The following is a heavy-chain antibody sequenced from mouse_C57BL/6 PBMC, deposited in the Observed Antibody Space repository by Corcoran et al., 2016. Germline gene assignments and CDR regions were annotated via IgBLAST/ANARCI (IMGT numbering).Heavy chain of an antibody. V-gene: IGHV1-26*01. CDR2: INPNNGGT. CDR3: ARDSSGYPAWFAY. Sequence: EVQLQQSGPELVKPGASVKISCKASGYTFTDYYMNWVKQSHGKSLEWIGDINPNNGGTSYNQKFKGKATLTVDKSSSTAYMKLRSLTSEDSAVYYCARDSSGYPAWFAYWGQGTLVTVSA. CDR1: GYTFTDYY. J-gene: IGHJ3*01. D-gene: IGHD3-2*02.